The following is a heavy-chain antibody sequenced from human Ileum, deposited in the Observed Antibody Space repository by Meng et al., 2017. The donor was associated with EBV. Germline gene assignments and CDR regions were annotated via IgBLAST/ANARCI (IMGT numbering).Heavy chain of an antibody. Sequence: QGQLQQLGAGLLKPAEPLCLTRAVFGGVFSGYYWSWSRQSPGKGMEWIGEINHSGSTNYNPSLKSRVTISVDTSKNQFSLKLTSVTAADTAVYYCAREARSSGYHPGIGPWGQGTLVTVSS. CDR2: INHSGST. J-gene: IGHJ5*02. V-gene: IGHV4-34*02. CDR1: GGVFSGYY. CDR3: AREARSSGYHPGIGP. D-gene: IGHD3-22*01.